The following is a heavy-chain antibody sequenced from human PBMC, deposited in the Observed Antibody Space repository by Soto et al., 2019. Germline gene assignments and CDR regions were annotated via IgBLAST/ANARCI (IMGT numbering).Heavy chain of an antibody. J-gene: IGHJ6*02. CDR2: ISNSGNTI. V-gene: IGHV3-48*03. Sequence: GGSLRLSCVASGFVFKNYEMNWVRQAPGKGLEWISYISNSGNTIYVADSMRGRFTISRDNAKNSLFLQMNSLRADDTAIYYCARDIDNRDYYYGLDVWGQGTTVTVSS. CDR3: ARDIDNRDYYYGLDV. CDR1: GFVFKNYE. D-gene: IGHD1-20*01.